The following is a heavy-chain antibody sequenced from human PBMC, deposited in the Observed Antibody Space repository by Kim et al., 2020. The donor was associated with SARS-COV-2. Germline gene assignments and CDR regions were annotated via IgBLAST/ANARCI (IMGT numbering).Heavy chain of an antibody. D-gene: IGHD4-17*01. CDR3: ARVTVTTGYHHFYGMDV. J-gene: IGHJ6*02. CDR1: GFTFSGYS. Sequence: GGSLRLSCAASGFTFSGYSMNWVRQAPGKGLEWVSSISSSSYTYYPDSVKGRFTISRDNAKNSLYLQMNSLRAEDTAVYYCARVTVTTGYHHFYGMDVWGQGTTVTVSS. CDR2: ISSSSYT. V-gene: IGHV3-21*01.